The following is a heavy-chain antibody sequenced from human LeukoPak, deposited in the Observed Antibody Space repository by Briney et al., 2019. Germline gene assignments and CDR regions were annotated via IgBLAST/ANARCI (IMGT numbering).Heavy chain of an antibody. D-gene: IGHD2-2*01. CDR3: ARLGYCSSTSCYADWFDP. J-gene: IGHJ5*02. CDR2: IYYSGST. CDR1: GGSSSSYY. Sequence: SETLSLTCTVSGGSSSSYYWSWIRQPPGKGLEWIGYIYYSGSTNYNPSLKSRVTISVDTSKNQFSLKLSSVAAADTAVYYCARLGYCSSTSCYADWFDPWGQGTLVTVSS. V-gene: IGHV4-59*08.